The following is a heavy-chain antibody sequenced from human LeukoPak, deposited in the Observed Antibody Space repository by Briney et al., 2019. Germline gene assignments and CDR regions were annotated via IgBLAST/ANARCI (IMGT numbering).Heavy chain of an antibody. CDR1: GFTFSTYG. V-gene: IGHV3-30*18. J-gene: IGHJ3*02. CDR3: AKDRLLLARGVIDAFDI. D-gene: IGHD3-10*01. Sequence: PGRSLRLSCAASGFTFSTYGMHWVRQAPGKGLEWVAVISYDGDNKYFADSVKGRFTISRDNSKNTLYQQMNSLRAEDTAVYYCAKDRLLLARGVIDAFDIWGQGTMVTVSS. CDR2: ISYDGDNK.